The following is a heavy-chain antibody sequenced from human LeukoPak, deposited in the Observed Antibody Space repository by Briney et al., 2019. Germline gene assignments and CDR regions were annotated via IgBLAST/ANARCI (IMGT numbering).Heavy chain of an antibody. D-gene: IGHD6-19*01. V-gene: IGHV3-23*01. CDR1: GFTFSTYA. CDR2: ISGSGGRT. Sequence: GGSLRLSCAASGFTFSTYAMSWVRQTPGKGLEWVSAISGSGGRTYYADSVKGRFTISRDNSKNTLYLQMNSLRADDTAVYFCAKGPLIEVAGTTWDYWGQGTPVTVSS. J-gene: IGHJ4*02. CDR3: AKGPLIEVAGTTWDY.